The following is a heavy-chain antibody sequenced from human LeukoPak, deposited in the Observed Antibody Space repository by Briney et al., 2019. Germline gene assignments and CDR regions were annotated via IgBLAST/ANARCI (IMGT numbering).Heavy chain of an antibody. D-gene: IGHD6-19*01. CDR1: GFTFSSYG. CDR3: ARDFRSVAGTYYMDV. V-gene: IGHV3-30*02. J-gene: IGHJ6*03. CDR2: IRSDGSNK. Sequence: GGSLRLSCAASGFTFSSYGMHWVRQAPGKGLEWVAFIRSDGSNKYYADSVKGRFTISRDNSKNTLYLQMNSLRAEDTAVYYCARDFRSVAGTYYMDVWGKGTTVTVSS.